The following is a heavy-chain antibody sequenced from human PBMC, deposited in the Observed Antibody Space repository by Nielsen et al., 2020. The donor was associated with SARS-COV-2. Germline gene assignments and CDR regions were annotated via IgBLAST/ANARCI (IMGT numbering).Heavy chain of an antibody. J-gene: IGHJ4*02. D-gene: IGHD6-13*01. V-gene: IGHV3-30*18. Sequence: GESLKISCDASGFTLSRYCLHWVRQAPGKGLEWVTFISYDGSVKYYADSVKGRFTISTDLSNNTLYLQMNSLRVEDTAIYYCTKGAQLGDYWGQGIMVTVSS. CDR2: ISYDGSVK. CDR3: TKGAQLGDY. CDR1: GFTLSRYC.